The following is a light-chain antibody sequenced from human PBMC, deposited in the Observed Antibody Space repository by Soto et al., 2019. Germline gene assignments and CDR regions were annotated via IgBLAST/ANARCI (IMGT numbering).Light chain of an antibody. J-gene: IGLJ2*01. CDR3: GTWDSRLSAVV. V-gene: IGLV1-51*01. CDR2: DSS. CDR1: GSNIGNNY. Sequence: QSVLTQPPSVSAAPGQRVTISCSGSGSNIGNNYVFWYQQFPGTAPKFLIYDSSKRPSGIPDRFSGSRSGTSATLDITGLQTGDEADYYCGTWDSRLSAVVFGGGTKLTVL.